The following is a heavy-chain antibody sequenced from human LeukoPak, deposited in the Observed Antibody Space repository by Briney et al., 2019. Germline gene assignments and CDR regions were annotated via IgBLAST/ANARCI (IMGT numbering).Heavy chain of an antibody. D-gene: IGHD5-24*01. J-gene: IGHJ4*02. CDR3: ARVRQEPWLQSQWGFDY. Sequence: GGSLRLSCAASGFTFSSYGMHWVRQAPGKGLEWVAVIWYDGSNKYYADSVKGRFTISRDNSKNTLYLQMNSLRAEDTAVYYCARVRQEPWLQSQWGFDYWGQGTLVTVSS. CDR1: GFTFSSYG. V-gene: IGHV3-33*01. CDR2: IWYDGSNK.